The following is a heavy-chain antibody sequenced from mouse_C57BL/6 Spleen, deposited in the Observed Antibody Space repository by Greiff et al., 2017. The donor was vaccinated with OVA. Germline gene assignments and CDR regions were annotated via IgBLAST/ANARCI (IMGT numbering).Heavy chain of an antibody. D-gene: IGHD2-4*01. J-gene: IGHJ4*01. CDR3: TDYDYAMDY. Sequence: EVKLMESGGGLVQPGGSMKFSCVASGFTFSNYWMNWVRQSPEKGLEWVAQIRLKSDNYATHYAESVKGRFTISRDDSKSSVYLQMNNLRAEDTGIYYCTDYDYAMDYWGQGTSVTVSS. CDR1: GFTFSNYW. CDR2: IRLKSDNYAT. V-gene: IGHV6-3*01.